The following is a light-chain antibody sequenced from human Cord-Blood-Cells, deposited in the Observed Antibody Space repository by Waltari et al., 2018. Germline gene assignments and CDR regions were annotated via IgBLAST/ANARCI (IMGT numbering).Light chain of an antibody. J-gene: IGLJ3*02. CDR1: SSNIGSNY. V-gene: IGLV1-47*01. Sequence: QSVLTQPPSASGTPGQRVTISCSGSSSNIGSNYVYWYQQLPGTAPKLLIYRNNHRPSGVPDRFSGSKSGTSASLAIRGLRSEDEADDYCAAWDDSLSGWVFGGGTKLTVL. CDR3: AAWDDSLSGWV. CDR2: RNN.